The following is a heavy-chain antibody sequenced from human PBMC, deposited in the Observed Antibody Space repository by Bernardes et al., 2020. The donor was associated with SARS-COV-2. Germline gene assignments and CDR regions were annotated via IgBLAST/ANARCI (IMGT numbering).Heavy chain of an antibody. D-gene: IGHD2-2*01. V-gene: IGHV3-23*01. Sequence: GGSLRLSCAASGFTFSSYAMSWVRQAPGKGLEWVSAISGSGGSTYYADSVKGRFTISRDNSKNTLYLQMNSLRAEDTAVYYCAKVYCSSTSCPPGGYYYYYMDVWGKGTTVTVSS. CDR1: GFTFSSYA. CDR3: AKVYCSSTSCPPGGYYYYYMDV. J-gene: IGHJ6*03. CDR2: ISGSGGST.